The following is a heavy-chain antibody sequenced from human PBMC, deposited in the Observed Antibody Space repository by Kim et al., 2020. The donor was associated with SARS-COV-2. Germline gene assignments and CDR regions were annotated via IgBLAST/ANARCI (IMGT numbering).Heavy chain of an antibody. CDR2: IYYSGST. Sequence: SETLSLTCTVSGGSISSGDYYWSWIRQPPGKGLEWIGYIYYSGSTYYNPSLKSRVTISVDTSKNRFSLKLSSVTAADTAVYYCARARITMIVVVQELDYWGQGTLVTVSS. D-gene: IGHD3-22*01. J-gene: IGHJ4*02. CDR1: GGSISSGDYY. V-gene: IGHV4-30-4*01. CDR3: ARARITMIVVVQELDY.